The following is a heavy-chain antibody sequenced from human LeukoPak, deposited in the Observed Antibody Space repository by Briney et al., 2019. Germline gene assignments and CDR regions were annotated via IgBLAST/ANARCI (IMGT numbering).Heavy chain of an antibody. CDR3: SRGTDAYKGENY. CDR2: IYYSGST. V-gene: IGHV4-59*12. CDR1: GGSISSYY. D-gene: IGHD5-24*01. Sequence: PSETLSLTCTVSGGSISSYYWSWIRQPPGKGLEWIGYIYYSGSTNYNPSLKSRVTISADTSKKQFSLKLTSVTAADTAVYFCSRGTDAYKGENYWGQGTLVTVSS. J-gene: IGHJ4*02.